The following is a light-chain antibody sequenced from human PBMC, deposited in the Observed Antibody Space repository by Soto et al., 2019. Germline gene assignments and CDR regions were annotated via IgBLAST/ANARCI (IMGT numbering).Light chain of an antibody. CDR2: EVN. V-gene: IGLV2-14*01. CDR1: TSDVGGSDF. J-gene: IGLJ3*02. Sequence: QSALTQPASVSGSPGQSITISCTGTTSDVGGSDFVSWYQHYPGKAPRLIIYEVNNRPSGVSNRFSGSKSGIAASLSISGLLPEDEAHYYCSSFSLASTVLFGGGTKLTVL. CDR3: SSFSLASTVL.